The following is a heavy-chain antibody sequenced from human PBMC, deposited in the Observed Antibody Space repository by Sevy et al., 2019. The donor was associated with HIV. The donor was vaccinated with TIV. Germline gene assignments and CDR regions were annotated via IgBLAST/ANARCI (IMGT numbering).Heavy chain of an antibody. CDR2: ISGSATFI. J-gene: IGHJ5*02. CDR3: ARGEYFGELGNWFDP. V-gene: IGHV3-11*01. Sequence: GGSLRLSCAASGFTFSDYYMSWIRQAPGKGLEWVSYISGSATFIHYADSLQGRFTISRDNAKNSLYLQRNSLRAEDTAVYYCARGEYFGELGNWFDPWGQGTLVTVSS. D-gene: IGHD3-10*01. CDR1: GFTFSDYY.